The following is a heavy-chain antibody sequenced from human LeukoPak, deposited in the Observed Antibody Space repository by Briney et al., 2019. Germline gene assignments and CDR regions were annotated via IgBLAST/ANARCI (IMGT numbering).Heavy chain of an antibody. J-gene: IGHJ5*01. CDR3: ARESTDYVTSGYYDS. V-gene: IGHV4-59*01. CDR1: GGSISSNH. CDR2: IYFIGTP. D-gene: IGHD3-22*01. Sequence: SETLSLTCSVSGGSISSNHWSWIRQPPGKAPEWIGNIYFIGTPNYNPSLKSRVTISVDTSKNHLSLRVKSVTAADTAVYYCARESTDYVTSGYYDSWGQGTLVTVSS.